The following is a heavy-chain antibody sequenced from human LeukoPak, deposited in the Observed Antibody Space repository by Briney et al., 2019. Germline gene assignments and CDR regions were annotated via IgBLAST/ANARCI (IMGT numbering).Heavy chain of an antibody. CDR1: GGSISSYY. J-gene: IGHJ4*02. Sequence: SETLSLTCTVSGGSISSYYWSWIRQPPGKGLEWIGYIYYSGGTNYNPSLKSRVTISVDTSKNQFSLKLSSVTAADTAVYYCARDSGGYYFDYWGQGTLVTVSS. CDR2: IYYSGGT. CDR3: ARDSGGYYFDY. D-gene: IGHD2-15*01. V-gene: IGHV4-59*01.